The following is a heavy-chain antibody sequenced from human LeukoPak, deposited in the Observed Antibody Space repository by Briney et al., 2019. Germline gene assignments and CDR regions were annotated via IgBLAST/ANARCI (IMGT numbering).Heavy chain of an antibody. Sequence: GGSLRLSCAASGFTFDDYGMSWVRQAPGKGLEWFSGINWNGGSTGYADSVKGRFTISRDNAKNSLYLQMNSLRPEDTAFYYCARDKYYYGSGLDYWGQGTLVTVSS. D-gene: IGHD3-10*01. CDR1: GFTFDDYG. J-gene: IGHJ4*02. V-gene: IGHV3-20*04. CDR3: ARDKYYYGSGLDY. CDR2: INWNGGST.